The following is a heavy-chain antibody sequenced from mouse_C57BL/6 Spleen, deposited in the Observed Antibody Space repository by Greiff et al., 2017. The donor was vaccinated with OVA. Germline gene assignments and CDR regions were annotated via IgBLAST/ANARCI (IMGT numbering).Heavy chain of an antibody. Sequence: EVQLQQSGAELVRPGASVKLSCTASGFNIQDYYMPWVKQRPEQGLEWIGRIDPEDGDTEYAPKFQGKATMTADTSSNTAYLQLSSLTSEDTAVYYCTTPLLFDWYFDVWGTGTTVTVSS. CDR1: GFNIQDYY. V-gene: IGHV14-1*01. CDR3: TTPLLFDWYFDV. CDR2: IDPEDGDT. J-gene: IGHJ1*03. D-gene: IGHD2-1*01.